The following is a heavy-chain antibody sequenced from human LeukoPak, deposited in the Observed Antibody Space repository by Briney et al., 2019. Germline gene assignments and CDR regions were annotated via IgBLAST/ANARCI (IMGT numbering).Heavy chain of an antibody. CDR3: ARSRGYYYGSGSYYNEAFDI. CDR1: GGTFSSYV. CDR2: IIPIFGTA. J-gene: IGHJ3*02. Sequence: SVKVSCKASGGTFSSYVISWVRQAPGQGLEWMGRIIPIFGTANYAQKFQGRVTITADESTSTAYMELSSLRSEDTAVYYCARSRGYYYGSGSYYNEAFDIWGQGTMVTVSS. V-gene: IGHV1-69*13. D-gene: IGHD3-10*01.